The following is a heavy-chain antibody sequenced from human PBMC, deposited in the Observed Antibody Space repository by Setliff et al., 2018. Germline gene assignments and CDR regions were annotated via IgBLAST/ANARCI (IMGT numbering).Heavy chain of an antibody. D-gene: IGHD3-22*01. J-gene: IGHJ4*02. Sequence: ASVKVSCKASGYIFTSYGFSWVRQAPGQGLEWMGWISTYNGKTNYAQKFQGRVTMTTDTPTSTAYMELRSLRSDDTAVYYCARDSPLGSGYHDYWGQGTLVTVSS. V-gene: IGHV1-18*01. CDR2: ISTYNGKT. CDR1: GYIFTSYG. CDR3: ARDSPLGSGYHDY.